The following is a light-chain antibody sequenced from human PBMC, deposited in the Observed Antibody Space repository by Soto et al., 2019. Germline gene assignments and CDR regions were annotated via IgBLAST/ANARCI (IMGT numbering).Light chain of an antibody. CDR3: SSFTTNYFYV. J-gene: IGLJ1*01. CDR1: GSDIGAYNY. Sequence: QSVLTQPASVSGSPGQSITISCTGTGSDIGAYNYVSWYQQHPGKAPKLIIHGVTHRPSGVSTRFSASKSAYTASLTISGLQAEDDADYSCSSFTTNYFYVFGPGTKLTVL. CDR2: GVT. V-gene: IGLV2-14*01.